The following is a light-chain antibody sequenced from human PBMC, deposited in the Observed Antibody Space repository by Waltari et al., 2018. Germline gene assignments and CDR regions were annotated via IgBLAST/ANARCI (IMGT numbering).Light chain of an antibody. J-gene: IGKJ1*01. CDR3: QQYHAYWT. V-gene: IGKV1-5*03. CDR1: QSISDW. Sequence: DIQMTQSPSTLSASIGDRVTITCRASQSISDWLAWFQQKPGKAPTLLIYRASSLQSGVPLRFRGSGSGTEFTLTISSLQPDDFATYYCQQYHAYWTFGQGTKVEIK. CDR2: RAS.